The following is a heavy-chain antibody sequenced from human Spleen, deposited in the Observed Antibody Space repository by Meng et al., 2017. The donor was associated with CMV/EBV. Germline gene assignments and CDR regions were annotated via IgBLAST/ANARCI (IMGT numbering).Heavy chain of an antibody. V-gene: IGHV6-1*01. CDR3: ARDQGGWLYNRFDP. CDR1: GSVSSNSAA. Sequence: GSVSSNSAAWNWIRQSPSRGLEWLGRTYYRSKWYNDYAVSVKSRITINPDTSKNQFSLQLNSVTPEDTAVYYCARDQGGWLYNRFDPWGQGTLVTVSS. CDR2: TYYRSKWYN. D-gene: IGHD6-19*01. J-gene: IGHJ5*02.